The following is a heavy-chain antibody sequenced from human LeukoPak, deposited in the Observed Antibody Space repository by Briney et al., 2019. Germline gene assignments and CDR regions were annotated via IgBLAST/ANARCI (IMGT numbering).Heavy chain of an antibody. V-gene: IGHV1-69*05. CDR1: GGTFSSYA. D-gene: IGHD4-11*01. Sequence: SVKVSCKASGGTFSSYAISWVRQAPGQGLEWMGRIIPIFGTANYAQKFQGRVTITTDESTSTAYMELSSLRSEDTAVYYCAVTRLYNYYYYYYMDVWGKGTTVTVSS. J-gene: IGHJ6*03. CDR2: IIPIFGTA. CDR3: AVTRLYNYYYYYYMDV.